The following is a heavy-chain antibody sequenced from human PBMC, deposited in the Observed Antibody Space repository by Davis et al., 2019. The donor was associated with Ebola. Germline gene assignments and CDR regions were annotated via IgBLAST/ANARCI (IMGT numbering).Heavy chain of an antibody. D-gene: IGHD1-26*01. CDR1: GFTFSSYS. CDR3: AREGVVGATRSDY. Sequence: GESLKISCAASGFTFSSYSMNWVRQAPGKGLEWVSYISSSSSTIYYADSVKGRFTISRDNAKNSLYLQMNSLRDEDTAVYYCAREGVVGATRSDYWGQGTLVTVSS. CDR2: ISSSSSTI. V-gene: IGHV3-48*02. J-gene: IGHJ4*02.